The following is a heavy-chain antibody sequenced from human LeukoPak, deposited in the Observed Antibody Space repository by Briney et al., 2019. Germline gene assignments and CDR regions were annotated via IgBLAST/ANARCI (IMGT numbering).Heavy chain of an antibody. D-gene: IGHD2-21*02. Sequence: QPGGSLRLSCAASGFTFSSYGMHWVRKAPGKGLEWVAVIWYDGSNKYYADSVKGRFTISRDNSKNTLYLQMNSLRAEDTAVYYCARDLLAYCGGDCYCDYWGQGTLVTVSS. CDR2: IWYDGSNK. CDR1: GFTFSSYG. CDR3: ARDLLAYCGGDCYCDY. J-gene: IGHJ4*02. V-gene: IGHV3-33*01.